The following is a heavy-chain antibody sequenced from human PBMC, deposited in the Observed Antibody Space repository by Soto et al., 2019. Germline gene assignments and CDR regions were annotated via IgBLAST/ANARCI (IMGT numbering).Heavy chain of an antibody. J-gene: IGHJ5*02. Sequence: GGSLRLSCAASGFTFSNYAMIWVRQAPGKGLEWVSSISGSGATTYYADSVKGRFTISRDNSKNTLYVQMNSLRGEDTALYYCARAYSDYWYAGSWGQGTQVTVSS. CDR2: ISGSGATT. V-gene: IGHV3-23*01. D-gene: IGHD5-12*01. CDR1: GFTFSNYA. CDR3: ARAYSDYWYAGS.